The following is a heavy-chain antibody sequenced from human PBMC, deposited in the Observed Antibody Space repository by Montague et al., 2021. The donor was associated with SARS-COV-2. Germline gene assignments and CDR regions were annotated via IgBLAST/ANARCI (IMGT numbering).Heavy chain of an antibody. V-gene: IGHV4-59*08. J-gene: IGHJ3*02. D-gene: IGHD5-18*01. CDR3: ARQLWLRGAFDI. CDR1: GGTISRYY. Sequence: SETLSLTCTVSGGTISRYYWSRIPQPPGKALDSIAYIYHSRGSNYNPSLKSRVTISVDTSKDQFSLKLSSVTAADTAVYYCARQLWLRGAFDIWGQVTMVTVFS. CDR2: IYHSRGS.